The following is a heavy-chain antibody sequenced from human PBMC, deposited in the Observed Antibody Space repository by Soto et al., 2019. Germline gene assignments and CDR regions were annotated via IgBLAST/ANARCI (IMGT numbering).Heavy chain of an antibody. D-gene: IGHD2-15*01. Sequence: PLGSLRLSCAASRFTFSSYAIIWVRQAPCKGLEWVAVIWYDGSNKYYADSVKGRFTISRDNSKNTLYLQMNSLRAEDTAVYYCAREAATPSEYWGQGTLVTVSS. V-gene: IGHV3-33*08. J-gene: IGHJ4*02. CDR3: AREAATPSEY. CDR2: IWYDGSNK. CDR1: RFTFSSYA.